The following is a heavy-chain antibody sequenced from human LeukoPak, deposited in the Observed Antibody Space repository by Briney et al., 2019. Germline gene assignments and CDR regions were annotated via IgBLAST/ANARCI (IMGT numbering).Heavy chain of an antibody. V-gene: IGHV3-7*01. Sequence: TGGSLRLSCAASGFTFSSYWMSWVRQAPGKGLEWVANIKQDGSEKYYVDSVKGRFTFSRDNAKNSLYLQMNSLRAEDTAVYYCARLSSSGWSPLISWGQGTLVTVSS. CDR1: GFTFSSYW. J-gene: IGHJ5*02. CDR3: ARLSSSGWSPLIS. CDR2: IKQDGSEK. D-gene: IGHD6-19*01.